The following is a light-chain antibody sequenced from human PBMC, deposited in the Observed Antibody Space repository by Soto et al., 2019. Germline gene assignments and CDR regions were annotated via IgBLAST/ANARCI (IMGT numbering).Light chain of an antibody. J-gene: IGKJ1*01. CDR2: GAS. CDR1: QNIDMY. V-gene: IGKV1-39*01. Sequence: DIHMTQSPSSLSASVGDTVTITCRASQNIDMYLNWYQQKPGKAPRVLISGASNLQSGVPSRFSGSGSGTVFTLTISSLQSEDFASYFCQHTFNSPPWTFGQGTKVEVK. CDR3: QHTFNSPPWT.